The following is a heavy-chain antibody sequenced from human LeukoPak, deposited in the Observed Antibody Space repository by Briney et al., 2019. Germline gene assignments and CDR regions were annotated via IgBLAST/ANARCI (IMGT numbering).Heavy chain of an antibody. CDR3: ARDKYRVTTDSFDY. D-gene: IGHD3-3*01. J-gene: IGHJ4*02. V-gene: IGHV3-30-3*01. Sequence: GGSLRLSCAASGFTFSSHVIHWVRQAPGKGLEWVAVISHDGSSEYYGDSVKGRFTIFRDNSKNTLYLQMNSLRTEDTAVYYCARDKYRVTTDSFDYWGQGTLVTVSS. CDR2: ISHDGSSE. CDR1: GFTFSSHV.